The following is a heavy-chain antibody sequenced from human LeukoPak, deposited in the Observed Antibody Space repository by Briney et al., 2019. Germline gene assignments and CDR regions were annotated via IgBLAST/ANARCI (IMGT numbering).Heavy chain of an antibody. J-gene: IGHJ4*02. CDR2: IYHSGST. Sequence: SETLSLTCSVSGYSISIGYYWGWIRQPPGKGLEWIGSIYHSGSTYYNPSLKSRVTISVDTSKNQFSLKLSSVTAADTAVYYCARGRIQLWLGYFDYWGQGTLVTVSS. D-gene: IGHD5-18*01. CDR1: GYSISIGYY. CDR3: ARGRIQLWLGYFDY. V-gene: IGHV4-38-2*02.